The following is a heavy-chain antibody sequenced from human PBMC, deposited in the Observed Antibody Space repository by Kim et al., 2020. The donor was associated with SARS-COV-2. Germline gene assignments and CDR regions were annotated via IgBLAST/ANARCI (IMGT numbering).Heavy chain of an antibody. J-gene: IGHJ4*02. CDR2: KTEKGTP. CDR3: AKDIGGFGDGADF. Sequence: MQRLRTTPAKCRHWVSIKTEKGTPPYADSGKGRFTISREISRNSLYLQMNSLRREDTAIYYCAKDIGGFGDGADFWGQGTLVTVSS. D-gene: IGHD3-10*01. V-gene: IGHV3-43*01.